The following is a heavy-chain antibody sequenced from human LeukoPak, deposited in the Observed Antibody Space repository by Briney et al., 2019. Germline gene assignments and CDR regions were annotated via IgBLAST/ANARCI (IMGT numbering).Heavy chain of an antibody. D-gene: IGHD3-22*01. CDR1: GFTFSSYS. V-gene: IGHV3-48*01. CDR3: AREMSSVTMIVVVIPLPFDY. CDR2: ISSSSSTI. J-gene: IGHJ4*02. Sequence: PGGSLRLSCAASGFTFSSYSMNWVRQPPGKGLEWVSYISSSSSTIYYADSVKGRFTISRDNAKNSLYLQMNSLRAEDTAVYYCAREMSSVTMIVVVIPLPFDYWGQGTLVTVSS.